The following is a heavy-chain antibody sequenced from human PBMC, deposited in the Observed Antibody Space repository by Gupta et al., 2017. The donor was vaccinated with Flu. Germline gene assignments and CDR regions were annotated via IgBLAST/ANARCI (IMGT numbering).Heavy chain of an antibody. D-gene: IGHD2-15*01. CDR1: GFTFSDLY. J-gene: IGHJ6*02. Sequence: EVQRAESGGDLVKPGGSLRRPCADSGFTFSDLYLHGSRQAPGKGRVWLGPVKSKANGYTTNYTAYVKSRVTSLNDGSTHSLDQQKSGLYTQNTAVCYYARGHSIPGQYSYCGIDVWGQGTTVTVSS. V-gene: IGHV3-72*01. CDR2: VKSKANGYTT. CDR3: ARGHSIPGQYSYCGIDV.